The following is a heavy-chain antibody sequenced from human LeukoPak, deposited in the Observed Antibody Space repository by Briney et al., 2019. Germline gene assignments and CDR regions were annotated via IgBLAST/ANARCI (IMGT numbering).Heavy chain of an antibody. V-gene: IGHV4-59*01. CDR1: GGSISSYY. CDR2: ISYSGST. J-gene: IGHJ4*02. CDR3: ARRPDY. Sequence: SETLSLTCTVSGGSISSYYWSWIRQPPGKGLEWIGYISYSGSTNYNPSLKTRVTISVDTSKNQFSLKLTSVTAADTAVYYCARRPDYWGQGTLVTVSS.